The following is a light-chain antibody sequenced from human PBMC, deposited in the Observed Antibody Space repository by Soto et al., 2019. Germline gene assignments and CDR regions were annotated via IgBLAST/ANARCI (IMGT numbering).Light chain of an antibody. CDR3: QQRFSWPLT. Sequence: EIGLTQSPATLSLSPGDRATLSCRASQIVSSYLAWYQQKPVQAPRLLIHDTSTRATAVPDTFSGSGSGTDFTLTISSLEAEDSAMYYCQQRFSWPLTFGGGTHVEIK. J-gene: IGKJ4*01. CDR1: QIVSSY. V-gene: IGKV3-11*01. CDR2: DTS.